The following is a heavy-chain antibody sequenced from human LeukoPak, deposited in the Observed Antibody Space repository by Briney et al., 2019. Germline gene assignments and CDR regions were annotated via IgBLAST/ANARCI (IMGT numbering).Heavy chain of an antibody. V-gene: IGHV1-46*01. Sequence: ASVKVSCKASGYTFTSYYMHWVRQAPGQGLEWMGIINPSGGSTSYAQKFQGRVTITADKSTSTAYMELSSLRSEDTAVYYCARDLGVTMVRGNDAFDIWGQGTMVTVSS. CDR1: GYTFTSYY. CDR2: INPSGGST. J-gene: IGHJ3*02. D-gene: IGHD3-10*01. CDR3: ARDLGVTMVRGNDAFDI.